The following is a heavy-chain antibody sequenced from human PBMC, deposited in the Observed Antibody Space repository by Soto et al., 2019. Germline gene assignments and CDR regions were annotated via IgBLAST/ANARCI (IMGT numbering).Heavy chain of an antibody. D-gene: IGHD3-22*01. CDR3: AGPPSYYYDSSGSTV. CDR2: ISSSGSTI. CDR1: GFTFSSYE. V-gene: IGHV3-48*03. Sequence: GSLRLSCAASGFTFSSYEMNWVRQAPGKGLEWVSYISSSGSTIYYADSVKGRFTISRDNAKNSLYLQMNSLRAEDTAVYYCAGPPSYYYDSSGSTVWGQGTTVTVSS. J-gene: IGHJ6*02.